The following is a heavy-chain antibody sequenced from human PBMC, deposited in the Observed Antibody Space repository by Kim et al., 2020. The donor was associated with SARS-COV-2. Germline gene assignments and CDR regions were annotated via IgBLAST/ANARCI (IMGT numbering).Heavy chain of an antibody. D-gene: IGHD5-12*01. Sequence: QKFQGRVTITRETSASTAYMELSSLRSEDTAVYYCARMEWLRSYYYGMDVWGQGTTVTVSS. CDR3: ARMEWLRSYYYGMDV. J-gene: IGHJ6*02. V-gene: IGHV1-3*01.